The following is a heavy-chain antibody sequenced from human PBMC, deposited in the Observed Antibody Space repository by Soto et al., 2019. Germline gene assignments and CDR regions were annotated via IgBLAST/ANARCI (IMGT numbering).Heavy chain of an antibody. D-gene: IGHD5-12*01. V-gene: IGHV3-74*01. CDR2: IDNDGVGT. Sequence: GGSLRLSCAASGFTFSRHWMHWVRQIPGKGLMRVSRIDNDGVGTSYADSVRGRYTMSRDNAKNTLYLQMDNLRVENTAVYFCARGGGFDPIHDYWGPGTLVTVSS. CDR1: GFTFSRHW. CDR3: ARGGGFDPIHDY. J-gene: IGHJ4*02.